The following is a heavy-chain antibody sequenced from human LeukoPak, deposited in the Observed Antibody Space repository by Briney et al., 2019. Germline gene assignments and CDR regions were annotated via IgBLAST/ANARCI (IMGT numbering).Heavy chain of an antibody. D-gene: IGHD5-18*01. J-gene: IGHJ4*02. Sequence: PSETLSLTCTVSGASISSGSYYWSWVRQHPGKGPEWIGYIYYSGTAYYNPSPKSRLTVSVDTSENQFSLKLSSVTAADTAVYYCARDRSGRGYSYGFDYWGQGTLVTVSS. V-gene: IGHV4-31*03. CDR1: GASISSGSYY. CDR3: ARDRSGRGYSYGFDY. CDR2: IYYSGTA.